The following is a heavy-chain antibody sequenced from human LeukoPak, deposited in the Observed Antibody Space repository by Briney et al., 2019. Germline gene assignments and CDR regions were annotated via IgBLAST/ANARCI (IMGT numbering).Heavy chain of an antibody. J-gene: IGHJ5*02. CDR1: GFNFSDYA. D-gene: IGHD4-11*01. CDR3: AKDRYSNYGNWFDP. Sequence: GGSLRLSCVASGFNFSDYAMNWVRQAPGKGLEWVSAISGSGGTIHYADSVKGRFAISRDNSKNTLSLQMSHLRHEDTARYYCAKDRYSNYGNWFDPWGQGTQVTVFS. CDR2: ISGSGGTI. V-gene: IGHV3-23*01.